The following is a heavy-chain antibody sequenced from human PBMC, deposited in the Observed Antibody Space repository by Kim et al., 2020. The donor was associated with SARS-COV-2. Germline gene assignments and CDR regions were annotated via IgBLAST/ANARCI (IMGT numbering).Heavy chain of an antibody. Sequence: GVTNYAQNCQGRVTMTRDTSISAAYMDLSSLRSDDTAVYFCARGVPPDYWGQGTLVTVSS. CDR2: GVT. J-gene: IGHJ4*02. CDR3: ARGVPPDY. V-gene: IGHV1-2*02.